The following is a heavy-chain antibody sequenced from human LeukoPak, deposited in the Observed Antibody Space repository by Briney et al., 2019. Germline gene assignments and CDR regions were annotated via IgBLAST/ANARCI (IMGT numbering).Heavy chain of an antibody. V-gene: IGHV1-69*13. CDR2: IIPIFGTA. CDR1: GGTFSSYA. Sequence: ASVKVSCKASGGTFSSYAISWVRQAPGQGLGWMGGIIPIFGTANYAQKFQGRVTITADESTSTAYMELSSLRSEDTAVYYCARDTDISGSSDYSYYMDVWGQGTTVTVSS. J-gene: IGHJ6*03. CDR3: ARDTDISGSSDYSYYMDV. D-gene: IGHD1-26*01.